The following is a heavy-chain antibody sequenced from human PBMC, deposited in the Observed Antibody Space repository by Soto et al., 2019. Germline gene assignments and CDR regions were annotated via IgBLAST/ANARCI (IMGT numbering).Heavy chain of an antibody. Sequence: QVQLQESGPGLVKPSQTLSLTCTVSGGSISSGGYYWSWIRQHPGKGLEWIGYIYYSGGTNYNPSLKSRVTISVDTSKNQFSLKLSSVTAADTAVYYCARKGSGYQSDYWGQGTLVTVSS. CDR1: GGSISSGGYY. CDR3: ARKGSGYQSDY. CDR2: IYYSGGT. V-gene: IGHV4-31*03. J-gene: IGHJ4*02. D-gene: IGHD5-12*01.